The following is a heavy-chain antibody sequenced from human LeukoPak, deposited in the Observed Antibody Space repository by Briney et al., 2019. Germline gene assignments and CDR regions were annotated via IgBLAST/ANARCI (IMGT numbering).Heavy chain of an antibody. J-gene: IGHJ3*02. D-gene: IGHD6-19*01. CDR3: ARGGYSSGWYYHAFDI. Sequence: PGGSLRLSCAASGFTFSSYEMNWVRQAPGKGLEWVSYISSSGTTIYYADSAQGRFTISRDNAKNSLYLQMNSLRAEDTAVYYCARGGYSSGWYYHAFDIWGQGTMVTVSS. V-gene: IGHV3-48*03. CDR2: ISSSGTTI. CDR1: GFTFSSYE.